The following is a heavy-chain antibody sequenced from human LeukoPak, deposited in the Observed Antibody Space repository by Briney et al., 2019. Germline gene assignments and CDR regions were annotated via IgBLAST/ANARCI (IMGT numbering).Heavy chain of an antibody. CDR3: ARQVSFAPSGWFYSYYYMDV. V-gene: IGHV1-18*01. Sequence: GASVKVSCKASGYTFTSYGISWVRQAPGQGLEWMGWISAYNGNTNYAQKLQGRVTMTTDTSTSTAYMELRSLRSDDTAVYYCARQVSFAPSGWFYSYYYMDVWGKGTTVTVSS. CDR1: GYTFTSYG. CDR2: ISAYNGNT. D-gene: IGHD6-19*01. J-gene: IGHJ6*03.